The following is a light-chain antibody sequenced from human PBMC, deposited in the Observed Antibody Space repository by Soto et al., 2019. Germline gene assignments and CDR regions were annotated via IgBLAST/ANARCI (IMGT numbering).Light chain of an antibody. J-gene: IGLJ3*02. CDR1: SSNIGSNT. CDR2: DNN. Sequence: QSVLIQPPSASGTPGQRVTISCSGSSSNIGSNTVNWFQQVPGMAPRLLIYDNNRRPSGIPDRFSGSKSGTSATLGITGLQSGDEADYYCGTWDASRNWVFGGGTKVTVL. V-gene: IGLV1-44*01. CDR3: GTWDASRNWV.